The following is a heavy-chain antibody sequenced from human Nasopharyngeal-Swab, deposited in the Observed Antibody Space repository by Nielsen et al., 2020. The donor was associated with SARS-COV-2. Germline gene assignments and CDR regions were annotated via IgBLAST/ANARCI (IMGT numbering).Heavy chain of an antibody. D-gene: IGHD6-19*01. J-gene: IGHJ6*03. Sequence: VRQAPGKGLEWVVNLKQDGSEKYYVDSVKGRFTISRDNAKNSLYLQMNSLRAEDTAVYYSARDSPYSSGWNYYYYYYYMDVWGKGTTVTVSS. CDR2: LKQDGSEK. CDR3: ARDSPYSSGWNYYYYYYYMDV. V-gene: IGHV3-7*05.